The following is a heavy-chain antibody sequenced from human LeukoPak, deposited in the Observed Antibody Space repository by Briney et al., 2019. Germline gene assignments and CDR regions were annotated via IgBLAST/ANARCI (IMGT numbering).Heavy chain of an antibody. CDR1: GFTFDDYP. CDR3: SRGGVVPAAIRWFDP. V-gene: IGHV3-49*04. J-gene: IGHJ5*02. CDR2: IRSKAYGGTT. D-gene: IGHD2-2*02. Sequence: GGSLRLSCTASGFTFDDYPINWVRQAPGKGLEWVGFIRSKAYGGTTEYAASVEGRFIISRDASKSVAYLQMNSLKTEDTAVYYRSRGGVVPAAIRWFDPWGQGTLVTVSS.